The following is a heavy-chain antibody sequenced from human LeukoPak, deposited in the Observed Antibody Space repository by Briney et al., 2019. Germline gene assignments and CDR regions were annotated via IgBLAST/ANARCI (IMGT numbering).Heavy chain of an antibody. CDR3: ASSYYYGSGSYSDYYYYYYMDV. Sequence: GSSVKVSCKASGGTFSSYAISWVRQAPGQGLEWMGRIIPIFGTANYAQKFQGRVTITTDESTSTAYMELSSLRSEDTAVYYCASSYYYGSGSYSDYYYYYYMDVWGTGTTVTVSS. J-gene: IGHJ6*03. V-gene: IGHV1-69*05. CDR1: GGTFSSYA. CDR2: IIPIFGTA. D-gene: IGHD3-10*01.